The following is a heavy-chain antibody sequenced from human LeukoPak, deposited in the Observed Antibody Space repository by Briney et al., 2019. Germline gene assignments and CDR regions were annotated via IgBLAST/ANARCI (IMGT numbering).Heavy chain of an antibody. Sequence: SVKVSCKASGGTFSSYAISWVRQAPGQGLEWMGGIIPIFGTANYAQKFQGRVTITTDESTSTAYMELSSLRSEDTAVYYCVRELRFLESWFDPWGQGTLVTVSS. CDR3: VRELRFLESWFDP. CDR2: IIPIFGTA. J-gene: IGHJ5*02. CDR1: GGTFSSYA. V-gene: IGHV1-69*05. D-gene: IGHD3-3*01.